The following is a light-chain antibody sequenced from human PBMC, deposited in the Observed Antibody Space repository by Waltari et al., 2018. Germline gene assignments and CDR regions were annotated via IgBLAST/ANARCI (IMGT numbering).Light chain of an antibody. CDR2: GHN. CDR3: AAWDDSLSGLV. V-gene: IGLV1-44*01. CDR1: SSNIGTNS. J-gene: IGLJ3*02. Sequence: QSVLTQPPSASGTPGQRVTLSCSGSSSNIGTNSLNRYQQPPGTAPKLPIYGHNQRPTGVPDRFSGSKSGSSASLAISGLQSEDEADYYCAAWDDSLSGLVFGGGTKVTVL.